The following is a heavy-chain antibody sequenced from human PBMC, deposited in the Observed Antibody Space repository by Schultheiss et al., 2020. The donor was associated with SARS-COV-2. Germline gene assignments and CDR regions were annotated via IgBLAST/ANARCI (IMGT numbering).Heavy chain of an antibody. CDR2: INYSGTT. Sequence: SQTLSLTCTVSGGSISSTTYYWGWIRQPPGKGLAWIGSINYSGTTYYNPSLKSRVTISVDTSKNQFSLKLSSVTAADTAVYYCARGASGYVIRSGIDYWGQGTLVTVSS. D-gene: IGHD5-12*01. CDR1: GGSISSTTYY. V-gene: IGHV4-39*07. CDR3: ARGASGYVIRSGIDY. J-gene: IGHJ4*02.